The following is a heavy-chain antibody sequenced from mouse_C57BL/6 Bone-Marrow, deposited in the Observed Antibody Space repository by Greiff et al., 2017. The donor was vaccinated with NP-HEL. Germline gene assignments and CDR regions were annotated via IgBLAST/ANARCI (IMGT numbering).Heavy chain of an antibody. CDR2: ISYDGSN. Sequence: EVQLQESGPGLVKPSQSLSLTCSVTGYSITSGYYWNWIRQFPGNKLEWMGYISYDGSNNYNPSLKNRISITRDTSKNQFFLKLNSVTTEDTATYYCARGGTHFDYWGQGTTLTVSS. J-gene: IGHJ2*01. CDR1: GYSITSGYY. V-gene: IGHV3-6*01. CDR3: ARGGTHFDY. D-gene: IGHD2-14*01.